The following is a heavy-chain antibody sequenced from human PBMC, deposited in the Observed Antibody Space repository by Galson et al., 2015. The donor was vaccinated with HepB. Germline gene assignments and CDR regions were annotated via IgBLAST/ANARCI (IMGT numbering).Heavy chain of an antibody. CDR2: ISSSSSYI. V-gene: IGHV3-21*01. D-gene: IGHD6-13*01. J-gene: IGHJ5*02. CDR1: GFTFSSYS. Sequence: SLRLSCAASGFTFSSYSMNWVRQAPGKGLEWVSSISSSSSYIYYADSVKGRFTISRDNAKNSLYLQMNSLRAEDTAVYYCARGKNKGSSSWYPNWFDPWGQGTLVTVSS. CDR3: ARGKNKGSSSWYPNWFDP.